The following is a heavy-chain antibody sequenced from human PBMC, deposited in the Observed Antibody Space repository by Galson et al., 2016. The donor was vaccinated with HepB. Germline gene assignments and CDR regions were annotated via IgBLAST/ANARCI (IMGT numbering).Heavy chain of an antibody. J-gene: IGHJ6*02. CDR3: ARDRGLLHYYYGMDV. V-gene: IGHV3-33*08. CDR2: ISYDGNNR. D-gene: IGHD4-17*01. Sequence: SLRLSCATSGFTFNNYGINWVRQAPGKGLEWVAVISYDGNNRHYADAVKGRFTISRDSSRNTVYLQMNSLRADDTAVYFCARDRGLLHYYYGMDVWGQGTTVTVSS. CDR1: GFTFNNYG.